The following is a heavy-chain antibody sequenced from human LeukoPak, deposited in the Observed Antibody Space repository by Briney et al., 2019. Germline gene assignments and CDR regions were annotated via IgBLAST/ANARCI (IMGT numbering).Heavy chain of an antibody. CDR3: AGAYCGGDCYSGVAFDI. CDR1: GFPFSSYS. CDR2: ISSSSTFI. V-gene: IGHV3-21*01. D-gene: IGHD2-21*02. J-gene: IGHJ3*02. Sequence: PGGSLRLSYAASGFPFSSYSMNWVRQAPGKGLEWVSYISSSSTFIFYADSVKGRFTISRDNAKNSLYLQVNSLRAEDTAVYYCAGAYCGGDCYSGVAFDIWGQGTMVTVSS.